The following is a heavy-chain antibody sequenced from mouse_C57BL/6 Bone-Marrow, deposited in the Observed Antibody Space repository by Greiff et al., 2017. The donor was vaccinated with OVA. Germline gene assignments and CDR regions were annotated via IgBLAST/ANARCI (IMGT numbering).Heavy chain of an antibody. CDR2: IWRDGST. CDR3: ARQDGSSYGGYFDV. Sequence: VQLQQSGPGLVAPSQSLSITCTVSGFSLTSYGVHWVRQPPGKGLEWLVVIWRDGSTTYNSALKSRLSISKDNAKSQVFLKMNSLQTDDTAMYYCARQDGSSYGGYFDVWGTGTTVTVSS. CDR1: GFSLTSYG. J-gene: IGHJ1*03. V-gene: IGHV2-6-1*01. D-gene: IGHD1-1*01.